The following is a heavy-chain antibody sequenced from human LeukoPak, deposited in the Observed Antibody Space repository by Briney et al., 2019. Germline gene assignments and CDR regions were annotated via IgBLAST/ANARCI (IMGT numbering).Heavy chain of an antibody. CDR1: GFTFSSYW. CDR3: ARAESSWYGYFDL. V-gene: IGHV3-74*01. CDR2: INSDGSST. J-gene: IGHJ2*01. D-gene: IGHD6-19*01. Sequence: GGSLRLSCAASGFTFSSYWMHWVRQAPGKGLVWVSRINSDGSSTSYADSVKGRFTISRDNAKNTLYLQMNSLRAEDTAVYYCARAESSWYGYFDLWGRGTLVTVSS.